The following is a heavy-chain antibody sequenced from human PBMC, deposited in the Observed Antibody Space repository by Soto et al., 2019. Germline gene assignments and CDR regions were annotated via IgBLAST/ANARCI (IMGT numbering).Heavy chain of an antibody. D-gene: IGHD3-22*01. J-gene: IGHJ4*02. CDR1: GGTFSSYT. V-gene: IGHV1-69*02. Sequence: QVQLVQSGAEVKKPGSSVKVSCKASGGTFSSYTISWVRQAPGQGLEWMGRIIPILGIANYAQKFQGRVKSTADKSTTTAYMELSSLSSEDTAVYYCARFEDDRSGYSYWGQGTLVTVSS. CDR3: ARFEDDRSGYSY. CDR2: IIPILGIA.